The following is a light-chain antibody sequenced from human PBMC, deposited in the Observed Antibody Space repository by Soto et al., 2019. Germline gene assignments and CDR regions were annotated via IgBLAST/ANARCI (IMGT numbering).Light chain of an antibody. V-gene: IGLV2-8*01. CDR2: EVS. Sequence: QSALTQPPSASGSPGQSVTISCTGTSSDVGGYNYVSWYQQHPGKAPKLMIYEVSKRPSGVPDRFSGSKSGNTASLTVSGLQVEDEADYYCQSYDSSLTGSIFGTGTKLTVL. CDR3: QSYDSSLTGSI. CDR1: SSDVGGYNY. J-gene: IGLJ1*01.